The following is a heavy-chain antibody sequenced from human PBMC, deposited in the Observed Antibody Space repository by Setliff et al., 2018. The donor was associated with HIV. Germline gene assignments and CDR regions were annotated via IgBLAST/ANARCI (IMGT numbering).Heavy chain of an antibody. CDR1: GFTLRDYG. CDR3: AKGIQLWPFDY. CDR2: IWYDGSIE. J-gene: IGHJ4*02. V-gene: IGHV3-33*06. Sequence: PGGSLRLSCAASGFTLRDYGMHWVRQAPGKGLEWVAVIWYDGSIEYYADSVKGRFTISRDTSKNTLYLQMNSLRAEDTAVYYCAKGIQLWPFDYWGQGTLVTVSS. D-gene: IGHD5-18*01.